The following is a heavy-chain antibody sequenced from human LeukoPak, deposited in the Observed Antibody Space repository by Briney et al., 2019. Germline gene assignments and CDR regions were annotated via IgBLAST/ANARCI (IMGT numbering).Heavy chain of an antibody. V-gene: IGHV1-8*01. CDR2: MNPYNGNT. J-gene: IGHJ6*03. CDR1: GYTSTSYD. Sequence: ASVKVSCKASGYTSTSYDINWVRQATGQGLEWMGWMNPYNGNTGYAQKFEGRVIMTRDTSISTAYLELSSLTSEDTVVYYCARAAVNLHPNHYYYMDVWGKGTTVTVSS. CDR3: ARAAVNLHPNHYYYMDV.